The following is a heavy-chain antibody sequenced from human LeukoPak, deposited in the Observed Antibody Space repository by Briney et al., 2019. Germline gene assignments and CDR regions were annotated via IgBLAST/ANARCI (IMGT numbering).Heavy chain of an antibody. CDR3: ARSGRRWWELHYYYYYYGMDV. Sequence: PGGSLRLSCAASGFTFSSYAMHWVRQARGKGLEWVAVISYDGSNKYYADSVKGRFTISIDNSKNTLYLQMNSLRAEDTAVYYCARSGRRWWELHYYYYYYGMDVWGQGTTVTVSS. CDR1: GFTFSSYA. D-gene: IGHD1-26*01. CDR2: ISYDGSNK. V-gene: IGHV3-30*04. J-gene: IGHJ6*02.